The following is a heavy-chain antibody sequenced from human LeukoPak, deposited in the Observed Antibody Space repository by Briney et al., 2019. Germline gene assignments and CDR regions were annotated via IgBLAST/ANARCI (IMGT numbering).Heavy chain of an antibody. V-gene: IGHV4-4*07. J-gene: IGHJ5*02. Sequence: SETLSLTCTVSGGSISSYYWSWIRQPAGKGLEWIGRIYTSGSTNYNPSLKSRVTMSVDTSKNQFSLKLSSVTAADTAVYYCAREAVAGPLLFWFDPWGQGTLATVSS. CDR3: AREAVAGPLLFWFDP. D-gene: IGHD6-19*01. CDR2: IYTSGST. CDR1: GGSISSYY.